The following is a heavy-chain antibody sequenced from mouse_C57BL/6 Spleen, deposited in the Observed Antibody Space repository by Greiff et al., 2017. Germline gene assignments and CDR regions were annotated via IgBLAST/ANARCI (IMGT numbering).Heavy chain of an antibody. V-gene: IGHV1-64*01. J-gene: IGHJ4*01. CDR1: GYTFTSYW. Sequence: QVQLQQPGAELVKPGASVKLSCKASGYTFTSYWMHWVKQRPGQGLEWIGMIHPNSGSTNYNEKFKSKATLTVDKSSSTAYMQLSSLTSEDSAVYYCARFITTDYYAMDYWGQGTSVTVSS. CDR2: IHPNSGST. D-gene: IGHD1-1*01. CDR3: ARFITTDYYAMDY.